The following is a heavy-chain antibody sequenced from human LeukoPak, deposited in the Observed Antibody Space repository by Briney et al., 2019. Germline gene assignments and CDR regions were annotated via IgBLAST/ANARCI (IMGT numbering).Heavy chain of an antibody. V-gene: IGHV3-64*01. CDR2: ISNSGGST. CDR1: GFIFSRYG. Sequence: GGSLRLSCVASGFIFSRYGMHWVRQAPGKGLEYVSAISNSGGSTYYANSVKSRFTISRDNSKNTLYLQMGSLRGEDMAVYYCARGLITGAAGTYYYYGMDVWGQGTTVTVSS. D-gene: IGHD6-13*01. J-gene: IGHJ6*02. CDR3: ARGLITGAAGTYYYYGMDV.